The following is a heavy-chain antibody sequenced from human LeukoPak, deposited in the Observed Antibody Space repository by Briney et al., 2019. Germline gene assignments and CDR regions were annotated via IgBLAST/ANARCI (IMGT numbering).Heavy chain of an antibody. CDR3: ARDGPEWFGELLPYFDY. CDR1: GFTFSSFE. Sequence: GGSLRLSCAASGFTFSSFEMNWVRQAPGKGLEWLSYISSSGSTIYYADSVKGRFTISRDNAKNSLYLQMNSLRAEDTAVYYCARDGPEWFGELLPYFDYWGQGTLVTVSS. J-gene: IGHJ4*02. V-gene: IGHV3-48*03. CDR2: ISSSGSTI. D-gene: IGHD3-10*01.